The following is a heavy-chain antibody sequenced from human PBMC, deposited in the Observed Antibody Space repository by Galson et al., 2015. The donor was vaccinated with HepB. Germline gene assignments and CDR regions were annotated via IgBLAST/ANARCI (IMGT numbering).Heavy chain of an antibody. D-gene: IGHD3-10*01. V-gene: IGHV3-30-3*01. J-gene: IGHJ5*02. Sequence: SLRLSCAASDFSFAIYVMHWVRQAPGKGLEWVALISYDGVDKYYADSVKGCLSISRDNSRNTLYLQMNTLRPEDTALYYCVRGGTYYNSGNFSPFDPWGQGTRVTVSS. CDR2: ISYDGVDK. CDR1: DFSFAIYV. CDR3: VRGGTYYNSGNFSPFDP.